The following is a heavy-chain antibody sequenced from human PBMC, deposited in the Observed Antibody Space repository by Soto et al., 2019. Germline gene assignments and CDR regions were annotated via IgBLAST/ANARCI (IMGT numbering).Heavy chain of an antibody. Sequence: QLQLQESGPGLVKPSETLSITCTVSGGSISSSNYYWAWIRQPPGKGLEWIGSFYYSGSTYYKPSLKSRVSISVDTSKNQFSLKLSPVTAADTAVYYCARPIEGGSSGYYHWGQGTLVTVSS. CDR1: GGSISSSNYY. CDR2: FYYSGST. D-gene: IGHD3-22*01. J-gene: IGHJ5*02. CDR3: ARPIEGGSSGYYH. V-gene: IGHV4-39*01.